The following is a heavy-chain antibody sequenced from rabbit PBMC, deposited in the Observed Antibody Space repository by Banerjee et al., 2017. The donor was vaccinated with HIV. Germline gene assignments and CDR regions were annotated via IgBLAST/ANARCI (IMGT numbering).Heavy chain of an antibody. CDR2: IDTDWDSA. V-gene: IGHV1S45*01. CDR3: ARDTGAWGDFSL. CDR1: GFSFSNKYV. Sequence: QEQLEESGGDLVKPEGSLTLTCTASGFSFSNKYVMCWVRQAPGKGLEWIGCIDTDWDSAFYASWVISRFTISKTSSTTVTLQMTSLTAADTATYFCARDTGAWGDFSLWGPGTLVTVS. J-gene: IGHJ4*01. D-gene: IGHD4-1*01.